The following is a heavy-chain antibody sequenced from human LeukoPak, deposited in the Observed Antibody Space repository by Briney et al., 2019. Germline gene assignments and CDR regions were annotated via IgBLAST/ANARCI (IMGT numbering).Heavy chain of an antibody. J-gene: IGHJ5*02. V-gene: IGHV4-30-2*01. CDR1: GGSISSGGYY. Sequence: SETLSLTCTVSGGSISSGGYYWSWIRQPPGKGLEWIGYIYHSGSTYYNPSLKSRVTISVDRSKNQFSLKLSSVTAADTAVYYCARGYGAVAGTSWFDPWGQGTLVTVSS. D-gene: IGHD6-19*01. CDR3: ARGYGAVAGTSWFDP. CDR2: IYHSGST.